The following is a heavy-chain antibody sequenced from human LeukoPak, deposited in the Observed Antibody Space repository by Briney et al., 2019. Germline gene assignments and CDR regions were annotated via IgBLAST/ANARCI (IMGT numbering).Heavy chain of an antibody. CDR3: ARDRDNVAGTRGYFDY. Sequence: ASVKVSCKASGYTFTDYYMHWVRQAPGQGLEWMGWINPNSGVTMYAQNFQGRVTMTRDTSISTAYMDLSRLRSDDTAVYYCARDRDNVAGTRGYFDYWGQGTLVTVSS. J-gene: IGHJ4*02. V-gene: IGHV1-2*02. D-gene: IGHD6-19*01. CDR1: GYTFTDYY. CDR2: INPNSGVT.